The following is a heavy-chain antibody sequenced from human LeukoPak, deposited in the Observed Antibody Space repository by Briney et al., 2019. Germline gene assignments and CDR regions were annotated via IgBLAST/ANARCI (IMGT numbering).Heavy chain of an antibody. V-gene: IGHV3-48*03. Sequence: GGSLRLSCAASGFIFSSYEMNWVRQAPARGLEWLSYISSSGGTMYYADCVKGRFTISRDNAKNSLYLQMSSLRVEDTAVYYCARAGRVAASGWGRHFDLWGRGTLVTVSS. D-gene: IGHD3-10*01. CDR3: ARAGRVAASGWGRHFDL. CDR2: ISSSGGTM. J-gene: IGHJ2*01. CDR1: GFIFSSYE.